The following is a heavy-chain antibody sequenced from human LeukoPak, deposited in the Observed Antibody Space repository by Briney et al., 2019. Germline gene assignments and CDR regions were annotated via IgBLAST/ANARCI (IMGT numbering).Heavy chain of an antibody. D-gene: IGHD6-19*01. J-gene: IGHJ4*02. CDR1: GGSISSYY. V-gene: IGHV4-4*07. CDR3: ARGVVGYSSGWTYYFDY. Sequence: SETLSLTCTVSGGSISSYYWRWIRQPAGKGQEWIGRIYTSGSTNYNSSLKSRLTISVHTSKNQFSLKLSSVTAADTAVYYCARGVVGYSSGWTYYFDYWGQGTLVTVSS. CDR2: IYTSGST.